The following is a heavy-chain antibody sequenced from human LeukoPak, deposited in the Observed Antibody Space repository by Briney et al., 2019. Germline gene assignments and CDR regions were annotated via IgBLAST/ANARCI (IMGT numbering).Heavy chain of an antibody. CDR1: GGSFSGYY. D-gene: IGHD4-17*01. CDR2: INHSGST. CDR3: ASLTTVTTSPSGN. J-gene: IGHJ4*02. Sequence: SETLSLTCAVYGGSFSGYYWSWIRQPPGKGLEWIGEINHSGSTNYNPSLKSRVTISVDTSKNQFSLKLSSVTAADTAVYYCASLTTVTTSPSGNWGQGTLVTVSS. V-gene: IGHV4-34*01.